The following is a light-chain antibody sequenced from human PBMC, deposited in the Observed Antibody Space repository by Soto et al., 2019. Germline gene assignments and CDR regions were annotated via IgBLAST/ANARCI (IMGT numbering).Light chain of an antibody. CDR1: HSLLYSNAYNY. CDR3: MQGLENLT. J-gene: IGKJ5*01. V-gene: IGKV2-28*01. CDR2: LGS. Sequence: IVMSQSPLSLSVTPGAPASFSCRSSHSLLYSNAYNYLAWYLQKPGQSPQLLIYLGSHRASGVPDRFSGSGSGTNFTLKISRVEAEDVGVYYCMQGLENLTFGQGTRLEI.